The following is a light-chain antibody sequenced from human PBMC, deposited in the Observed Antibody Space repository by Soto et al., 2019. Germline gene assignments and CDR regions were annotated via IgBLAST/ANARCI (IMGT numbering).Light chain of an antibody. CDR2: DVN. V-gene: IGLV2-23*02. CDR1: SSDVGSHNL. J-gene: IGLJ2*01. CDR3: CSFADGNTVL. Sequence: QSALTQTASVSGSPGQSITISCTGTSSDVGSHNLVSWYQQHPGKAPKALITDVNKRPSGVSDRFSGSKSGNTASLTIFGLPAEDEADYYCCSFADGNTVLFGGGTKLTVL.